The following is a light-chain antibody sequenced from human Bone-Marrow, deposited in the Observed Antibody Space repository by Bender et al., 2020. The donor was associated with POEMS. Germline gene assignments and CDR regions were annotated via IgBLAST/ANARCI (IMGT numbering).Light chain of an antibody. V-gene: IGLV2-14*01. Sequence: QSALTHPASVSGSPGQSITISCTGTSSDVGGYNHVSWYQQHPGRTPKLMIYEVSNRPSGVSNRFSGSKSGNTASLTISGLQAEDEADYYCCSYAGSPTYVIFGGGTRLTVL. CDR3: CSYAGSPTYVI. CDR2: EVS. CDR1: SSDVGGYNH. J-gene: IGLJ2*01.